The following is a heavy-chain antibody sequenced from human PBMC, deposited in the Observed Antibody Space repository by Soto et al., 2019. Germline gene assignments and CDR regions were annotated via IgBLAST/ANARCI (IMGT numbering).Heavy chain of an antibody. Sequence: QVQLVQSGAAVKKPGASVKVSCKASGYTFTSYGISWVRQAPGQGLEWMGWISDYNGNTNYAQKLQGRVTMTTDTSTSTAYMELRSLRSDDTAVYYCARASYGHLTTGGDDYWGQGTLVTVSS. CDR2: ISDYNGNT. CDR1: GYTFTSYG. CDR3: ARASYGHLTTGGDDY. D-gene: IGHD5-18*01. V-gene: IGHV1-18*04. J-gene: IGHJ4*02.